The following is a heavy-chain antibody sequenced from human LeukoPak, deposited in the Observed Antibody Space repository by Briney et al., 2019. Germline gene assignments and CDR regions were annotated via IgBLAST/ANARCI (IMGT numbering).Heavy chain of an antibody. V-gene: IGHV1-46*01. J-gene: IGHJ4*02. CDR2: INPSGGST. Sequence: GASVKVSCKASGYTFTSYYMHWVRQAPGQGLEWMGIINPSGGSTSYAQKFQGRVTMTRDTSTSTVYMELSSLRSEDTAVYYCAREGGHIVVVTAIQDYFDYWGQGTLVTVSS. CDR1: GYTFTSYY. D-gene: IGHD2-21*02. CDR3: AREGGHIVVVTAIQDYFDY.